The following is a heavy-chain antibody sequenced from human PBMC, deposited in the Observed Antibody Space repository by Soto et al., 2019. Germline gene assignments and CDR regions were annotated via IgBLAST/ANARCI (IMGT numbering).Heavy chain of an antibody. J-gene: IGHJ4*02. Sequence: EVQLLESGGGLVQPGGSLSLSCTASGFPFSSSPMTWVRQAPGKGLEWVSTIRGSTDSTYYADSVKGRLTISRDNSKNTLYLQMNSLRAEDTAVYYCAKKGGYGDFGIYFDYWGQGTLVTVSS. CDR2: IRGSTDST. CDR1: GFPFSSSP. D-gene: IGHD4-17*01. V-gene: IGHV3-23*01. CDR3: AKKGGYGDFGIYFDY.